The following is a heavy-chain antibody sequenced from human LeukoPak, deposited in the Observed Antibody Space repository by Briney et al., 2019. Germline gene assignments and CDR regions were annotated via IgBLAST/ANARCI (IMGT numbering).Heavy chain of an antibody. CDR2: TYYRSKWYN. V-gene: IGHV6-1*01. J-gene: IGHJ6*02. D-gene: IGHD3-9*01. CDR1: GDSFSSNSAA. CDR3: ARGLHLTGRYGMDV. Sequence: SQTLSLTCALPGDSFSSNSAAWNWLRQSPSRGLEWLGRTYYRSKWYNDYAVSVKSRITINPDTSKNQFSLQLNSVTPEDTAVYYCARGLHLTGRYGMDVWGQGTTVTVSS.